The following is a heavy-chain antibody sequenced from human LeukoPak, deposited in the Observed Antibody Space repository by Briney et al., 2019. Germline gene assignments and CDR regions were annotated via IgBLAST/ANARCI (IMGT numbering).Heavy chain of an antibody. J-gene: IGHJ2*01. CDR3: ARDLRDILTGLWYFDL. CDR2: IYYGGST. D-gene: IGHD3-9*01. CDR1: GGSISSYY. V-gene: IGHV4-59*01. Sequence: SETLSLTCTVSGGSISSYYWSWIRQPPGKGLEWIGFIYYGGSTNYNPSLKSRVTISEDTSKNQFSLKLSSVTAADTAVYYCARDLRDILTGLWYFDLWGRGTLVTVSS.